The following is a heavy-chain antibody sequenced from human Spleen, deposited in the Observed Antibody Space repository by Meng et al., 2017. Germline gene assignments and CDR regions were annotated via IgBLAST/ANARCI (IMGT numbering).Heavy chain of an antibody. CDR1: GYSFTNYW. V-gene: IGHV5-51*01. CDR2: IYPGDSDT. CDR3: ARARNYDYVWGTEDY. Sequence: GGSLRLSCEGSGYSFTNYWIGWVRQMPGKGLEWMGIIYPGDSDTRYSPSFQGQVTISADKSISTAYLQWSSLKASDTAMYYCARARNYDYVWGTEDYWGQGTLVTVSS. D-gene: IGHD3-16*01. J-gene: IGHJ4*02.